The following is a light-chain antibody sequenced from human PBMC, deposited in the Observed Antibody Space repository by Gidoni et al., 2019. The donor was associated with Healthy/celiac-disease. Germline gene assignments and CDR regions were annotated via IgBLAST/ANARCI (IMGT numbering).Light chain of an antibody. V-gene: IGLV2-14*01. CDR2: EVS. CDR1: SSDVGGYNY. J-gene: IGLJ2*01. Sequence: QSALTQPASVSGSPGQSITISCTGTSSDVGGYNYVSWYQQHPGKAPKLMIYEVSNRPPGVSNRFSGSKSGNTASLTISGLQAEDEADYYCSSYTSSSILVVFGGGTKLTVL. CDR3: SSYTSSSILVV.